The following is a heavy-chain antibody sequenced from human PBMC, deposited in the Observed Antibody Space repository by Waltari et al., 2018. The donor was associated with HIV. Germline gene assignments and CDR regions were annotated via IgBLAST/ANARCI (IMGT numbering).Heavy chain of an antibody. Sequence: QLRLQASGSGLLKPSQTLTLTCNVSGGSVVSSGFPWTWIRHSPGKAHEWIVYIYYTGSTYYNPSLKSRVNISLDRSKNQFSLRLSYVSAADTAVYYCARDRFCNGNGCSPSDAFDVWGQGRMVTISS. D-gene: IGHD2-15*01. V-gene: IGHV4-30-2*06. J-gene: IGHJ3*01. CDR1: GGSVVSSGFP. CDR3: ARDRFCNGNGCSPSDAFDV. CDR2: IYYTGST.